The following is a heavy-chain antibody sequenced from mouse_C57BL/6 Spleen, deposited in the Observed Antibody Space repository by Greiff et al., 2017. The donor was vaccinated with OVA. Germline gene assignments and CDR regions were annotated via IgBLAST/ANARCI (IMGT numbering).Heavy chain of an antibody. J-gene: IGHJ3*01. CDR3: ARRDYDYDFAY. Sequence: EVKLEESGGGLVKPGGSLKLSCAASGFTFSDYGMHWVRQAPEKGLEWVAYISSGSSTIYYADTVKGRFTISRDNAKNTLFLQMTSLRSEDTAMYYCARRDYDYDFAYWGQGTLVTVSA. CDR1: GFTFSDYG. V-gene: IGHV5-17*01. D-gene: IGHD2-4*01. CDR2: ISSGSSTI.